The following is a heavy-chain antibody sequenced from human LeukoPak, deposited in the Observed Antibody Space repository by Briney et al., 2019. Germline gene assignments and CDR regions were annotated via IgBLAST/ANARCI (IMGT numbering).Heavy chain of an antibody. CDR1: GFTFSSYC. J-gene: IGHJ4*02. V-gene: IGHV3-30*02. Sequence: GGSLRLSCAASGFTFSSYCMHWVRQAPGKGLEWVAFIRYDGSNKYYADSVKGRFTISRDNSKNTLYLQMNSLRAEDTAVYYCAGGIIAAAGTFHYWGQGTLVTVSS. CDR3: AGGIIAAAGTFHY. D-gene: IGHD6-13*01. CDR2: IRYDGSNK.